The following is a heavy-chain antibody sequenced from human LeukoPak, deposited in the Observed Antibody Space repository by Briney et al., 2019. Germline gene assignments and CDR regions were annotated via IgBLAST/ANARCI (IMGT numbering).Heavy chain of an antibody. CDR3: ARDTSPMSHDYGDYGGAAKYYFDY. Sequence: GGSLRLSCAASGFTFNSYAMHWVRQAPGKGLERVAVISSDGSNKYYADSVKGRFTLSRDNSKNTLYLQMNSLRVEDTAVYSCARDTSPMSHDYGDYGGAAKYYFDYWGQGTLVTVSS. CDR2: ISSDGSNK. J-gene: IGHJ4*02. CDR1: GFTFNSYA. V-gene: IGHV3-30-3*01. D-gene: IGHD4-17*01.